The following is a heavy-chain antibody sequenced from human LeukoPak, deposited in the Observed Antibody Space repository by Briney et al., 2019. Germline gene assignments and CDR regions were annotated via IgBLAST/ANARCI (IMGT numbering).Heavy chain of an antibody. CDR1: GGSISSGGYS. J-gene: IGHJ6*02. V-gene: IGHV4-30-2*03. CDR2: IYHSGST. Sequence: SETLSLTCAVSGGSISSGGYSWSWIRQPPGKGLEWIGYIYHSGSTYYNPSLKSRVTISVDTSKNQFSLKLSSVTAADTAVNYCARLYRDIVVVVAATLHYGMDVWGQGTTVTVSS. D-gene: IGHD2-15*01. CDR3: ARLYRDIVVVVAATLHYGMDV.